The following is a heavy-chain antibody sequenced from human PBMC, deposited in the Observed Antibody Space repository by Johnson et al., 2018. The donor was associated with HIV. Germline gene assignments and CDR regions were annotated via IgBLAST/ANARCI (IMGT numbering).Heavy chain of an antibody. CDR2: IRYDGSNK. Sequence: QVLLVESGGGVVQPGGSLRLSCAASGFTFSSHGMHWVRQAPGKGLEWVAFIRYDGSNKYYADSVKGRFTISIDNSKNTLYLQMNSLRAEDTAVYYCAKPNTVTTFGPPNDAFDIWGQGTMVTVSS. CDR3: AKPNTVTTFGPPNDAFDI. V-gene: IGHV3-30*02. CDR1: GFTFSSHG. D-gene: IGHD4-11*01. J-gene: IGHJ3*02.